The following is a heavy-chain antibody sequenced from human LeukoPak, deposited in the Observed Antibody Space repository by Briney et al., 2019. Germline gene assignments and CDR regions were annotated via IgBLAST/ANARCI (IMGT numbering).Heavy chain of an antibody. CDR3: ARPLNLYYFDY. Sequence: SETLSLTCTVSGGSISSGSYYWGWIRQPPGKGLEWIGSIYYSGSTYYNPSLKSRVTISVDTSKNQFSLKLSSVTAADTAVYYCARPLNLYYFDYWGQGTLVTVSS. J-gene: IGHJ4*02. V-gene: IGHV4-39*01. CDR2: IYYSGST. CDR1: GGSISSGSYY.